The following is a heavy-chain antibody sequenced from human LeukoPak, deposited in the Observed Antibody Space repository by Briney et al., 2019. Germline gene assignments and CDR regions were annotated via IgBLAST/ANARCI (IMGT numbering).Heavy chain of an antibody. CDR1: GGSISSYC. D-gene: IGHD3-16*02. CDR3: AGSMITFGGVIVNDY. J-gene: IGHJ4*02. CDR2: IYTSGST. Sequence: SETLSLTCTVSGGSISSYCWSWIRQPAGNGLEWIGRIYTSGSTNYNPSLKSRVTMSVDTSKNQFSLKLSSVTAADTAVYYCAGSMITFGGVIVNDYWGQGTLVTVSS. V-gene: IGHV4-4*07.